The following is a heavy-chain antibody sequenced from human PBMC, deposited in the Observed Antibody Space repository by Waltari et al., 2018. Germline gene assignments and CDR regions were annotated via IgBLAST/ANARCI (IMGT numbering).Heavy chain of an antibody. D-gene: IGHD6-19*01. CDR2: INPSGGST. CDR3: ARDWAVVGIAVAGGAFDI. J-gene: IGHJ3*02. CDR1: GYTFTSYY. V-gene: IGHV1-46*01. Sequence: QVQLVQSGAEVKKPGASVKVSCKASGYTFTSYYMHWVRQAPGQGLDWMGIINPSGGSTSYAQKFQGRVTMTRDTSTSTVYMELSSLRSEDTAVYYCARDWAVVGIAVAGGAFDIWGQGTMVTVSS.